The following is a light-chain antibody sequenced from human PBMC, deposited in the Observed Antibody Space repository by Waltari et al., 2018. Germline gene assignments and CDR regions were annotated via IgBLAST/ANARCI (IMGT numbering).Light chain of an antibody. V-gene: IGKV1-5*03. J-gene: IGKJ1*01. CDR1: QSIGSW. Sequence: DIQMTQSPSTLSASVGDRVTITCRASQSIGSWLAWYQQKPGKAPKLLIYKASSLETGVPSRFSGSGSGTEFTLTISSLQPDDFATYYCQQYSSESTFGQWTKVEIK. CDR2: KAS. CDR3: QQYSSEST.